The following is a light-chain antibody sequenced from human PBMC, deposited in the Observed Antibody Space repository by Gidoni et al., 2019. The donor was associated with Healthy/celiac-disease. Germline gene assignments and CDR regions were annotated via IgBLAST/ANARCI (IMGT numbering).Light chain of an antibody. CDR2: AAS. CDR1: QGIRND. J-gene: IGKJ1*01. CDR3: LQGYNYPWT. Sequence: AILLTQSPSSLSASVGDRVTITCRASQGIRNDLGWYQQKPGKAPKLLIYAASSLQSGVPSSFSGSASGTDFTLTISSLKPEGFATEYCLQGYNYPWTCGQGTKVEIK. V-gene: IGKV1-6*01.